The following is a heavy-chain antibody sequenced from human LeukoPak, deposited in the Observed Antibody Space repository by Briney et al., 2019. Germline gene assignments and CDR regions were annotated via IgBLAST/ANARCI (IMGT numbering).Heavy chain of an antibody. CDR3: ARGRTFVVVPAHHWFDP. V-gene: IGHV1-69*13. CDR1: GGTFSSYA. J-gene: IGHJ5*02. Sequence: ASVKVSCKASGGTFSSYAISWVRQAPGQGLEWMGGIIPIFGTANYAQKFQGRVTITVDESTSTAYMELSSLRFEDTAVYYCARGRTFVVVPAHHWFDPWGQGTLVTVSS. D-gene: IGHD2-2*01. CDR2: IIPIFGTA.